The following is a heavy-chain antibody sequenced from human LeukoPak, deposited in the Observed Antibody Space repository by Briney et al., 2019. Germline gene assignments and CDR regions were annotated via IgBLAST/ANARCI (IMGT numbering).Heavy chain of an antibody. J-gene: IGHJ4*02. D-gene: IGHD5-18*01. V-gene: IGHV3-7*04. CDR1: GFTFNNCW. CDR2: INQDGGAK. CDR3: VRDRSPGTGIVRLDY. Sequence: GGSLRLSCAASGFTFNNCWMSWLRQAPGKGLEWVANINQDGGAKYYVDSVKGRFTISRDNAQNSLFLQMNSLRDEDTAVYYCVRDRSPGTGIVRLDYWGQGTLVTVSS.